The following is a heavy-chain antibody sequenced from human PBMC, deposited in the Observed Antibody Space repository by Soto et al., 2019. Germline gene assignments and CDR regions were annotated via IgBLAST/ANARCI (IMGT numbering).Heavy chain of an antibody. J-gene: IGHJ6*02. D-gene: IGHD1-1*01. CDR1: GGSISSGDYY. CDR2: IYYSGTT. CDR3: ARGAPRNSYYYYGMDV. Sequence: QVQLQESAPGLVKPSQTLSLSCTVSGGSISSGDYYWSWIRQHPGSGLEWIGYIYYSGTTYYNPSLKSRVTISVDTSKNQYYLQLSSGTAADTAVYDCARGAPRNSYYYYGMDVWGQGTTVTVSS. V-gene: IGHV4-31*03.